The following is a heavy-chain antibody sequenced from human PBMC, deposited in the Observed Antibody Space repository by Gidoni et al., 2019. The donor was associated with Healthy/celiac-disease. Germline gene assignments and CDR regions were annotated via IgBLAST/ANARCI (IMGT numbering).Heavy chain of an antibody. V-gene: IGHV3-30*01. CDR2: ISYDGSNK. D-gene: IGHD3-3*01. CDR3: ASIYDFWSGYYNGVDV. CDR1: GFTFSSYA. J-gene: IGHJ6*02. Sequence: QVQLVESGGGVVQPGRSLRLSCSASGFTFSSYAIHWVRQAPGKGLEWVAVISYDGSNKYYADSGKGRFTISRDNSKNTLYLQMNSRRAEDTAVDYCASIYDFWSGYYNGVDVWGQGTTVTVSS.